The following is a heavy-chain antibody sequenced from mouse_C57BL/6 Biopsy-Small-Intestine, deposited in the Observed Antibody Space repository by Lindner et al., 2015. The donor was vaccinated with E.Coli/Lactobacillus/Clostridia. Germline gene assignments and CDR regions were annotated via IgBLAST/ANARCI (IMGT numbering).Heavy chain of an antibody. V-gene: IGHV10-3*01. D-gene: IGHD1-1*01. CDR3: VRVSYYGSSFDAMDF. CDR1: GFTFNAFA. CDR2: IRSKSSYYAT. Sequence: VQLQESGGGLVQPKGSLKLSCAASGFTFNAFAMHWVRQAPGKGLEWIARIRSKSSYYATFYADSVRDRFTISRDDSQSLLFLQMNNLKTEDTAMYCCVRVSYYGSSFDAMDFWGQGTSVTVSS. J-gene: IGHJ4*01.